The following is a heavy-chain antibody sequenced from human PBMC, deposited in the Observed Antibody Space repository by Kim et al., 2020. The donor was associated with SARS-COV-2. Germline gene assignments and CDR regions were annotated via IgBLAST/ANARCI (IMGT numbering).Heavy chain of an antibody. V-gene: IGHV4-34*01. CDR3: ARRVREDYGSGSYNY. D-gene: IGHD3-10*01. CDR1: GGSFSGYY. CDR2: INHSGST. J-gene: IGHJ4*02. Sequence: SETLSLPCAVYGGSFSGYYWSWIRQPPGKGLEWIGEINHSGSTNYNPSLKSRVTISVDTSKNQFSVKLSSVTAADTAVYYCARRVREDYGSGSYNYWGQGTLVTVSS.